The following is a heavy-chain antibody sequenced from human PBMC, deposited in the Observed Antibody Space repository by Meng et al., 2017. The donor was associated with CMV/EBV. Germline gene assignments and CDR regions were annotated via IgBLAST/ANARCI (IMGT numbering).Heavy chain of an antibody. V-gene: IGHV3-11*01. D-gene: IGHD2-2*01. J-gene: IGHJ4*02. CDR3: ARDPLQYRSSTSCPSPADY. CDR2: ISSSGSTI. CDR1: GFTFSDYN. Sequence: GESLKISCAASGFTFSDYNMSWIRQAPGKGLEWVSYISSSGSTIYYADSVKGRFTISRDNAKNSLYLQMNSLRAEDTAVYYCARDPLQYRSSTSCPSPADYWGQGTLVTVSS.